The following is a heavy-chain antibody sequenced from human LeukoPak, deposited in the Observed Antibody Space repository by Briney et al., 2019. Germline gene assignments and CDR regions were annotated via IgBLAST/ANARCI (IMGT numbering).Heavy chain of an antibody. D-gene: IGHD5-18*01. J-gene: IGHJ4*02. V-gene: IGHV4-59*08. CDR2: IYYSGST. Sequence: SETLSLTCTVSGGSISSHYWSWIRQPPGKGLEWIGYIYYSGSTNYNPSLKSRVTISVDTSKNQSSLKLSSVTAADTAVYYCARAPPSYGYFDYWGQGTLVTVSS. CDR3: ARAPPSYGYFDY. CDR1: GGSISSHY.